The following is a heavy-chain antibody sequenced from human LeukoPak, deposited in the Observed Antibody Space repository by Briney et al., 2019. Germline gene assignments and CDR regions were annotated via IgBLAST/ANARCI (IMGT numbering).Heavy chain of an antibody. CDR3: ARDWGTSSLYLVN. CDR1: GFTFSNNG. V-gene: IGHV3-30*02. CDR2: IKNDGNKK. D-gene: IGHD6-6*01. Sequence: GGSLRLSCAASGFTFSNNGMHWVSKAPGKGVECVAFIKNDGNKKKYADSVKGRFTISRDNSKNTLYLQMNSLRTEDTAVYYCARDWGTSSLYLVNWGQGTLVTVSS. J-gene: IGHJ4*02.